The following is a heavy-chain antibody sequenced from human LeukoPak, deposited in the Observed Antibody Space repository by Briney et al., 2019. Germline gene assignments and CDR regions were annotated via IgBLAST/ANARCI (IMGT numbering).Heavy chain of an antibody. CDR2: IYSGGNT. CDR1: RFTVSGNY. D-gene: IGHD3-10*01. V-gene: IGHV3-66*01. Sequence: GGSLRLSCAASRFTVSGNYMTWVRQAPGKGLEWVSVIYSGGNTYYADSVKGRFTISRGNSKNTLYLQMNSLRAEDTAVYYCALTVYGSGSYWDYWGQGTLVTVSS. CDR3: ALTVYGSGSYWDY. J-gene: IGHJ4*02.